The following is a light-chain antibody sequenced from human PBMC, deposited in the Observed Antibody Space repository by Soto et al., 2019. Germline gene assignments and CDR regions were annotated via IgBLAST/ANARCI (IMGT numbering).Light chain of an antibody. Sequence: DIQMTQSPSSLSASVGDRVTITCRASQSINSYLNWYQQKPGKAPKVLIYASSSLQSGVPSRFSGSGSGTDFTLTISSLQPEDSATYYCQQSYGSPPTFGQGTKVEIK. J-gene: IGKJ1*01. CDR2: ASS. CDR3: QQSYGSPPT. V-gene: IGKV1-39*01. CDR1: QSINSY.